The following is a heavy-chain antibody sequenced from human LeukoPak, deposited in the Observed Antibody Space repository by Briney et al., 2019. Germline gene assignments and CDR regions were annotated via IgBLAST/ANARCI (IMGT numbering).Heavy chain of an antibody. V-gene: IGHV3-21*01. CDR2: ISSSSSYI. Sequence: AGGSLRLSCAASGFTFSSYSMNWVRQAPGKGLEWVSSISSSSSYIYYADSVKGRLTISRDNAKNSLYLQMNSLRAEDTAVYYCAREQSGYSYGIDYWGQGTLVTVSS. D-gene: IGHD5-18*01. CDR3: AREQSGYSYGIDY. J-gene: IGHJ4*02. CDR1: GFTFSSYS.